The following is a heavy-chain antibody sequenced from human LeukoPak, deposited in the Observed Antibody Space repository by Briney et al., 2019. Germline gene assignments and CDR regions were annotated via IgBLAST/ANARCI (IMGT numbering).Heavy chain of an antibody. CDR2: IYHSGST. Sequence: PSGTLSLTCAVSGGSISSSNWWSWVRQPSGKGLEWIGEIYHSGSTNYNPSLKSRVTISVDKSKNQFSLKLSSVTAADTAVYYCASLQTERWADAFDIWGQGTMVTVSS. V-gene: IGHV4-4*02. D-gene: IGHD5-24*01. J-gene: IGHJ3*02. CDR3: ASLQTERWADAFDI. CDR1: GGSISSSNW.